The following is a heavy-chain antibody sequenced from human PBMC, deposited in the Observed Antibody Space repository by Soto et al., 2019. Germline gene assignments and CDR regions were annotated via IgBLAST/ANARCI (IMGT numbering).Heavy chain of an antibody. Sequence: QVQLVESGGGVVQPGRSLRLSCAASGFTFSSYAMHWVRQAPGKGLEWVAVISYDGSNKYYADSVKGRFTISRDNSKNTRYLQMNSLRAEDTAVYYWARGRWLQKLDYWGQGTLVTVSS. J-gene: IGHJ4*02. CDR3: ARGRWLQKLDY. V-gene: IGHV3-30-3*01. CDR2: ISYDGSNK. D-gene: IGHD5-12*01. CDR1: GFTFSSYA.